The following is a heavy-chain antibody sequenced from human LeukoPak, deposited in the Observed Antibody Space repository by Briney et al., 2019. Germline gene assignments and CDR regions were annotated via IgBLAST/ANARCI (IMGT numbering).Heavy chain of an antibody. CDR3: ARAPVAGTNYYYYMDV. CDR2: FDPEDGET. J-gene: IGHJ6*03. CDR1: GYTLTELS. D-gene: IGHD6-19*01. V-gene: IGHV1-24*01. Sequence: ASVKVSCKVSGYTLTELSMHWVRQAPGKGLEWMGGFDPEDGETIYAQKFQGRVTMTEDTSTDTAYMELSSLRSEDTAVYYCARAPVAGTNYYYYMDVWGKGTTVTVSS.